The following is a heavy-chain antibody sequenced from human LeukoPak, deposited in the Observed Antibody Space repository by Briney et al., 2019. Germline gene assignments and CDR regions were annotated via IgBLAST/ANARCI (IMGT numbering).Heavy chain of an antibody. CDR1: GGSISSSSYY. D-gene: IGHD3-22*01. CDR3: ARPNYYDSSVYAFDI. CDR2: IYYSGST. J-gene: IGHJ3*02. Sequence: SETLSLTCTVSGGSISSSSYYWGWIRQPPGKGLEWIGSIYYSGSTYYNPSLKSRVTISVDTSKNQFSLKLSSVTAADTAVYYCARPNYYDSSVYAFDIWGQGTMVTVSS. V-gene: IGHV4-39*01.